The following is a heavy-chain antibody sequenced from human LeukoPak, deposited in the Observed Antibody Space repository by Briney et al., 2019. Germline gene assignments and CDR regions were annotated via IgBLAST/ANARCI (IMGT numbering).Heavy chain of an antibody. V-gene: IGHV1-69*05. J-gene: IGHJ6*03. D-gene: IGHD3-3*01. CDR1: GGTFSSYA. CDR2: IIPIFGTA. Sequence: ASVKVSCTASGGTFSSYAISWVRQAPGQGLEWMGGIIPIFGTANYAQKFQGRVTITTDESTSTAYMELSSLRSEDTAVYYCARVDFWSGYPPPNYMDVWGKGTTVTVSS. CDR3: ARVDFWSGYPPPNYMDV.